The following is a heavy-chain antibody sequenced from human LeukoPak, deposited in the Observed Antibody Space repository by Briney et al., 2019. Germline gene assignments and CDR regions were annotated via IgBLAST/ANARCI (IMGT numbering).Heavy chain of an antibody. D-gene: IGHD3-3*01. V-gene: IGHV3-30*18. CDR1: GFTFSSYG. CDR2: ISYDGSNK. J-gene: IGHJ5*02. Sequence: GGSLRLSCAASGFTFSSYGMHWVRQAPGKGLEWVAVISYDGSNKYYADSVKGRFTISRDNSKNTLYLQMNSLRAEDTAVYYCAKDLNDFWSGPGDWFDLWGQGTLVTVS. CDR3: AKDLNDFWSGPGDWFDL.